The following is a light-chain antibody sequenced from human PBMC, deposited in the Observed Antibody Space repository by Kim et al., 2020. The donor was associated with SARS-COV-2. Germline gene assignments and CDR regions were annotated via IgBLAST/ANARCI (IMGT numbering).Light chain of an antibody. CDR3: LQYNDWRT. J-gene: IGKJ1*01. CDR2: GAS. Sequence: LSVSPGERATLSCRASQSLTTNLAWYQQKPGQAPRLLIYGASTRATGVPARFRGSGSGTEFTLTISSLQSEDFAVYYCLQYNDWRTFGQGTKLEI. CDR1: QSLTTN. V-gene: IGKV3-15*01.